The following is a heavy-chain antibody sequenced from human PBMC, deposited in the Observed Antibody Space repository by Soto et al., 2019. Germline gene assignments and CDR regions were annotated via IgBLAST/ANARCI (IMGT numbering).Heavy chain of an antibody. D-gene: IGHD1-26*01. CDR2: ISSRGGTI. J-gene: IGHJ6*02. CDR3: ARAIGGSYLYGLDV. CDR1: GFIFSNYE. Sequence: DVQLVESGGGLVQPGGSLRLSCVASGFIFSNYEMNWVRQAPGRGLECVSYISSRGGTIYHADSVKGRLTISRDNAKNSVYLQMNSLRAEDTAIYYCARAIGGSYLYGLDVWGQGTTVTVSS. V-gene: IGHV3-48*03.